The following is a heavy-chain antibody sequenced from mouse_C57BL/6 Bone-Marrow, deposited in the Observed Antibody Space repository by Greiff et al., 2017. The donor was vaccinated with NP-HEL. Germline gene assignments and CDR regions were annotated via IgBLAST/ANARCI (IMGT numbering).Heavy chain of an antibody. CDR3: TRAGLNYYDDFDY. Sequence: EVMLVESGGGLVQPGGSMQLSCAASGFTFSDAWMDWVRQSPEKGLEWVAEIRNKANNHATYYAESVKGRFTISRDDSKSSVYLQMNSLRAEDTGIYYCTRAGLNYYDDFDYWGQGTTLTVSS. CDR2: IRNKANNHAT. D-gene: IGHD2-4*01. V-gene: IGHV6-6*01. CDR1: GFTFSDAW. J-gene: IGHJ2*01.